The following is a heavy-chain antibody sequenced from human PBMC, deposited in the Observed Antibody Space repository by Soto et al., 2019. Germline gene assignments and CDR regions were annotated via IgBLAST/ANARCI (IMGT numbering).Heavy chain of an antibody. CDR2: ISYDGSNK. CDR3: ARDQRVTGARDHDAFDI. D-gene: IGHD2-21*02. V-gene: IGHV3-30-3*01. J-gene: IGHJ3*02. Sequence: QVQLVESGGGVVQPGRSLRLSCAASGFTFSSYAMHWVRQAPGKGLEWVAVISYDGSNKYYADSVKGRFTISRDNSKNTLYLQMNSLRAEDTAVYYCARDQRVTGARDHDAFDIWGQGTMVTVSS. CDR1: GFTFSSYA.